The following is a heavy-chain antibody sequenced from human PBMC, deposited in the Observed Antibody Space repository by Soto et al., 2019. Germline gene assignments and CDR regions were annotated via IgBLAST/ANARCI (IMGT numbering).Heavy chain of an antibody. D-gene: IGHD2-2*02. CDR2: IYYSGST. CDR1: GGSISSYY. CDR3: ARVPVVVVPAAIAYYYGMDV. V-gene: IGHV4-59*01. J-gene: IGHJ6*02. Sequence: PSETLSLTCTVSGGSISSYYWSWIRQPPGKGLEWIGYIYYSGSTNYNPSLKSRVTISVDTSKNQFSLKLSSVTAADTAVYYCARVPVVVVPAAIAYYYGMDVWGQGTTVTVSS.